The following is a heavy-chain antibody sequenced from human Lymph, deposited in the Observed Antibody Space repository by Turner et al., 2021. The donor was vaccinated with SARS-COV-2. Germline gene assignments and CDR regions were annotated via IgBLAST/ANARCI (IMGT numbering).Heavy chain of an antibody. V-gene: IGHV1-2*02. J-gene: IGHJ4*02. Sequence: QVQLVQSGAEVKKPGASVKVSCKASGYTLTGYYMPWVRQAPGQGLEVMGWIHPNRGCTNYAQKFQGRVTMTRDTSNSTAYMDLSRLRSDDTAMYYCARSRDLQSMVRGVDPFDYWGQGTLVTVSS. CDR3: ARSRDLQSMVRGVDPFDY. CDR1: GYTLTGYY. CDR2: IHPNRGCT. D-gene: IGHD3-10*01.